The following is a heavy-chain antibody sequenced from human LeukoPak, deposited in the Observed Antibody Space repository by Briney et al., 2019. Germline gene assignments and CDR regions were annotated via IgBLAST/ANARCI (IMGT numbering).Heavy chain of an antibody. D-gene: IGHD6-13*01. CDR1: GGSISSSSYY. J-gene: IGHJ6*03. V-gene: IGHV4-39*01. CDR3: ARHVAAAGTVGYYYYMDV. CDR2: IYYSGST. Sequence: SETLSLTCTASGGSISSSSYYWGWIRQPPGEGLEWIGSIYYSGSTYYNPSLKSRVTISVDTSKNQFSLKLSSVTAADTAVYYCARHVAAAGTVGYYYYMDVWGKGTTVTISS.